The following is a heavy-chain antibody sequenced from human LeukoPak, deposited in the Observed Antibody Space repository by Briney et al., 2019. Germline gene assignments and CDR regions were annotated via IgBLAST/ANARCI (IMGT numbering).Heavy chain of an antibody. CDR1: GDSNRNYY. CDR2: IYFTGST. V-gene: IGHV4-59*08. J-gene: IGHJ4*02. Sequence: SETLSLTCTVSGDSNRNYYWTWTRQPPGKGLEWIGYIYFTGSTNYNPSLESRVTMSVDTSKNQFSLKLTSVTAADTTVFYCARVGYCSGGTCYFDFWGQGTLVTVSS. D-gene: IGHD2-15*01. CDR3: ARVGYCSGGTCYFDF.